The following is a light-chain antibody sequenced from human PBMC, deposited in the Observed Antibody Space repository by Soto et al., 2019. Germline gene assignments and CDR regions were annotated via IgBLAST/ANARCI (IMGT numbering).Light chain of an antibody. Sequence: DIQMTQSPPSLSVSVGDRVTITYQASQDISNYLHWFQQKPGKAPQLLIFDVSNLQTGVPSRFSGGGSGTDFGLNISSLEPEDIAKYYCQQYDSLTLTFGKGTRREIK. CDR2: DVS. V-gene: IGKV1-33*01. CDR3: QQYDSLTLT. CDR1: QDISNY. J-gene: IGKJ5*01.